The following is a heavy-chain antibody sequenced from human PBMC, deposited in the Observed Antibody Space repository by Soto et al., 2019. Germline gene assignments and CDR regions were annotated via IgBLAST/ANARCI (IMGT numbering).Heavy chain of an antibody. Sequence: EVQLVESGGGLVQPGWSLRLSCAASGFTCSSYDMHWVRQATGKGLEWVSAIGTAGDTYYPGSVKGRFTSSRENAKNSLYLQMNSLRAGDTSVYYCAREPITMVRGVYYYYGMDVWGQGTTVTVSS. CDR1: GFTCSSYD. CDR2: IGTAGDT. CDR3: AREPITMVRGVYYYYGMDV. D-gene: IGHD3-10*01. J-gene: IGHJ6*02. V-gene: IGHV3-13*01.